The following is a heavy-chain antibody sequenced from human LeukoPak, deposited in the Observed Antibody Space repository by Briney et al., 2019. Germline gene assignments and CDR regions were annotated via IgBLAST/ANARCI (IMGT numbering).Heavy chain of an antibody. CDR3: ARHYGP. Sequence: LRLSCAASGFTFSDYYMSWIRQAPGKGLEWIGSIYSSGSTYYNPSLKSRVTISVDTSKNQFSLKLTSVTAADTAVYYCARHYGPWGQGTLVTVSS. V-gene: IGHV4-39*01. CDR1: GFTFSDYY. J-gene: IGHJ5*02. CDR2: IYSSGST. D-gene: IGHD4-17*01.